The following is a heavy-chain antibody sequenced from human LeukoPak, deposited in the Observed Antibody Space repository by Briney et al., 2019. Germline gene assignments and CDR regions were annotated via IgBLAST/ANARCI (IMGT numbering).Heavy chain of an antibody. D-gene: IGHD6-6*01. J-gene: IGHJ4*02. CDR1: GYTFPSYF. CDR3: ARTAARRFDY. Sequence: RASVKVSCKPSGYTFPSYFMHWVRQAPGQGLEWMGIINPTGGSTTYAQKFQGRVTMTRDTSTSTVYMELSSLRSDDTAVYYCARTAARRFDYWGQGTLVTVSS. CDR2: INPTGGST. V-gene: IGHV1-46*01.